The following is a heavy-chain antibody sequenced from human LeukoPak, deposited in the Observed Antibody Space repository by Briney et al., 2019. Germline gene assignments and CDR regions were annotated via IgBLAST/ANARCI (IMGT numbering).Heavy chain of an antibody. CDR2: ISSSSSYI. J-gene: IGHJ4*02. Sequence: GGSLRLSCAASGFTFSSYSMNWVRQAPGKGLEWVSSISSSSSYIYYADSVKGRFTISRDNAKNSLYLQMNSLRAEDTAVYYCATRYCSTTNCYAFDYWGQGTLVTVSS. D-gene: IGHD2-2*01. CDR3: ATRYCSTTNCYAFDY. CDR1: GFTFSSYS. V-gene: IGHV3-21*01.